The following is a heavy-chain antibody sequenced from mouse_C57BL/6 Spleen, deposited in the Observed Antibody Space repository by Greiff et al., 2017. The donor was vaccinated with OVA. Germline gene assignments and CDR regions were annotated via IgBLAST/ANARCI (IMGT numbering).Heavy chain of an antibody. J-gene: IGHJ4*01. CDR2: IDPETGGT. D-gene: IGHD1-1*01. V-gene: IGHV1-15*01. CDR1: GYTFTDYE. CDR3: TTVVATDYAMDY. Sequence: VKLQQSGAELVRPGASVTLSCKASGYTFTDYEMHWVKQTPVHGLEWIGAIDPETGGTAYNQKFKGKAILTADKSSSTAYMELRSLTSEDSAVYYCTTVVATDYAMDYWGQGTSVTVSS.